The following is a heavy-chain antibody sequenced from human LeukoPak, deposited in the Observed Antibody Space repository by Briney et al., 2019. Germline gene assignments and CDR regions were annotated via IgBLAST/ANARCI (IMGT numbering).Heavy chain of an antibody. D-gene: IGHD4-17*01. CDR3: ARQMDDYGDYEDAFDT. CDR1: GGSISSYY. CDR2: IYYSGST. V-gene: IGHV4-59*08. J-gene: IGHJ3*02. Sequence: SETLSLTCTVSGGSISSYYWSWIRQPPGKGLEWIGYIYYSGSTNYNPSLKSRVTISVDTSRNQFSLKLSSVTAADTAVYYCARQMDDYGDYEDAFDTWGQGTMVTVSS.